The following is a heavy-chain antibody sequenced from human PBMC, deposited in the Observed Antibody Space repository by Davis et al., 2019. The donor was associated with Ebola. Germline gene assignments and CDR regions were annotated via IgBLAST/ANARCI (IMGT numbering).Heavy chain of an antibody. Sequence: PGGSLRLSCAASGFTFSTHAMIWVRQAPGKGLEWVSGISGSGGSTYYADSVKGRFTISRDNAKGILFLQMDNLTPEDTGVYFCARGLGTWGTSEVYYYYYAMDVWGQGTTVSVSS. V-gene: IGHV3-23*01. CDR1: GFTFSTHA. CDR2: ISGSGGST. CDR3: ARGLGTWGTSEVYYYYYAMDV. J-gene: IGHJ6*02. D-gene: IGHD7-27*01.